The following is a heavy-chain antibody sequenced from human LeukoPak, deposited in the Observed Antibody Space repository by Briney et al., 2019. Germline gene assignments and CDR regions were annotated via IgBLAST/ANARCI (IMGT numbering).Heavy chain of an antibody. CDR2: ISDTGTS. CDR3: ARTRTYLDY. D-gene: IGHD1-7*01. CDR1: GGSISGYY. J-gene: IGHJ4*02. V-gene: IGHV4-59*01. Sequence: SETLSLTCIVSGGSISGYYWSWIRQPPGRGLEWIGYISDTGTSIYNPSLKNRLSMLVDTSKNHFYLNLTSVTAADTAIYYCARTRTYLDYWGQGALVAVSS.